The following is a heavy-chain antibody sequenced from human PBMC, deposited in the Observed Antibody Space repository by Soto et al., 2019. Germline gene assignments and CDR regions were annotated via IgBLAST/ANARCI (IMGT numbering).Heavy chain of an antibody. CDR3: ARGDTAMAPVDY. CDR2: IWYDGSTN. V-gene: IGHV3-33*01. D-gene: IGHD5-18*01. CDR1: GFTFSSYG. Sequence: QVQLVESGGGVVPPGRSLRLSCAASGFTFSSYGMHWVRQAPGQGLEWVAVIWYDGSTNYYADAVKGRFTISRDNSKNTLYLQMNSLRAEDTAVYYCARGDTAMAPVDYWGQGTLVTVSS. J-gene: IGHJ4*02.